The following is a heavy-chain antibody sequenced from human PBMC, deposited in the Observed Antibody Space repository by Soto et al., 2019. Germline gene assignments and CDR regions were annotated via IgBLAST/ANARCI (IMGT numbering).Heavy chain of an antibody. CDR2: IYYSGST. Sequence: PSATLSLTCTVSGGSISSSSYYWGWIRQPPGKGLEWIGSIYYSGSTYYNPSLKSRVTISVDTSKNQFSLKLSSVTAADTAVYYCARKYYDSSGYYDFDEWGQGNLVTVYS. D-gene: IGHD3-22*01. CDR3: ARKYYDSSGYYDFDE. CDR1: GGSISSSSYY. J-gene: IGHJ4*02. V-gene: IGHV4-39*01.